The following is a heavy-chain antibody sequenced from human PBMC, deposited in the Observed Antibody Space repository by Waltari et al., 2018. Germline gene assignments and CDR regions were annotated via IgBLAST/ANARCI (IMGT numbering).Heavy chain of an antibody. V-gene: IGHV3-33*01. Sequence: VQLVESGGGEVQPGRSLSLLCEASGFSFSSPGVHWVRQGPNKGLEWVASIWYDGSKEYYADSVKGRFTISRDNSKNTLYLQMNSLRVEDTAMYYCAREPHYYDSPYFDYWGQGTLVTVSS. J-gene: IGHJ4*02. CDR3: AREPHYYDSPYFDY. CDR2: IWYDGSKE. CDR1: GFSFSSPG. D-gene: IGHD3-22*01.